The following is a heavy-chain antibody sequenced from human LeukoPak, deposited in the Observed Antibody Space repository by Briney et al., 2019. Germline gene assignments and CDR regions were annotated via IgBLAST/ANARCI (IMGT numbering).Heavy chain of an antibody. CDR3: ARASWLPQTRNYYYMDV. Sequence: SETLSLTCAVSGGSISSSNWWSWVRQPPGKGLEWIGEIYHSGSTNYNPSLKSRVTISEDTSKNQFSLKLTSVTAADTAMYYCARASWLPQTRNYYYMDVWGKGTTVTISS. D-gene: IGHD5-12*01. CDR2: IYHSGST. J-gene: IGHJ6*03. CDR1: GGSISSSNW. V-gene: IGHV4-4*02.